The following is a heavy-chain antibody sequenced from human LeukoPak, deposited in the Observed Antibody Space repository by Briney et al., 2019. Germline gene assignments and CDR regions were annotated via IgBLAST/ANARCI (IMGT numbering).Heavy chain of an antibody. J-gene: IGHJ6*03. CDR2: IRYDGSNK. D-gene: IGHD2-2*01. CDR1: GFTFSSYG. Sequence: PGGTLRLSCAASGFTFSSYGMHWVRQAPGKGLEWVAFIRYDGSNKYYADSVKGRFTISRDNSKNTLYLQMNSLRAEDTAVYYCAKDVLDCSSTTCYGGDYFYYYMDVWGKGTTVTISS. V-gene: IGHV3-30*02. CDR3: AKDVLDCSSTTCYGGDYFYYYMDV.